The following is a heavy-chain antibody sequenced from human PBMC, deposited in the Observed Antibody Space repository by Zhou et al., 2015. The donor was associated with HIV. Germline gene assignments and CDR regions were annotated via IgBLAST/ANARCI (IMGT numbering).Heavy chain of an antibody. V-gene: IGHV3-21*01. CDR3: AREATVFGGIDL. D-gene: IGHD3-10*01. Sequence: EVHMVDSGGGLVKPGGSLRISCAASGFNFSTYTMNWVRQAPGKGLEWVSSISSSSTFIYYTDSVKGRFTISRDIAKNSLHLQMDSLRVEDTAVYYCAREATVFGGIDLWGQGTLVTVSS. CDR1: GFNFSTYT. J-gene: IGHJ5*02. CDR2: ISSSSTFI.